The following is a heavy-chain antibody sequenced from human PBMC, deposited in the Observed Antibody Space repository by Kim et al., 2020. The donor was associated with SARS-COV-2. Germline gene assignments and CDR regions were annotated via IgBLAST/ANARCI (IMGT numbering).Heavy chain of an antibody. CDR1: GFTFTDYW. V-gene: IGHV3-7*01. CDR3: ARNRGWEQFDY. D-gene: IGHD1-1*01. CDR2: INKDGYEI. J-gene: IGHJ4*02. Sequence: GGSLRLSCAVSGFTFTDYWMNWVRQAPGKGLEWVANINKDGYEINYVDYVKGRFTISRDNAKNSLYLQMNSLRAEDSAVYYCARNRGWEQFDYWGQGTLVTVSS.